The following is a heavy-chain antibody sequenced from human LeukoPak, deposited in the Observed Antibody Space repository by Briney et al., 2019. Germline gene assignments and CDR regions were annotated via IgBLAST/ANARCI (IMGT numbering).Heavy chain of an antibody. CDR1: GFTFGDYI. CDR3: TRDGSGMHYGMDV. J-gene: IGHJ6*02. Sequence: GGSLRLSCTASGFTFGDYIMSWVRQAPGKGLGWVGFIRGKAYGGTTEYAASVKGRFTISRDDSKSIAYLQVNSLKTEDTAVYYCTRDGSGMHYGMDVWGQGTTVTVSS. V-gene: IGHV3-49*04. CDR2: IRGKAYGGTT. D-gene: IGHD1-26*01.